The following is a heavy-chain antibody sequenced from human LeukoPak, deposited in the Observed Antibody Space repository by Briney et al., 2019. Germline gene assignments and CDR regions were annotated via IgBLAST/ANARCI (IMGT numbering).Heavy chain of an antibody. CDR3: ARAQRVWHCSGGNCSDY. Sequence: GGSLRLSCAASGFTFSSYAMHWVRQAPGKGLEWVAVISYDGSNKYYADSVKGRFTISRDNSKNTLYLQMNSLRAEDTAVYYCARAQRVWHCSGGNCSDYWGQGTLVTVSS. J-gene: IGHJ4*02. V-gene: IGHV3-30-3*01. D-gene: IGHD2-15*01. CDR1: GFTFSSYA. CDR2: ISYDGSNK.